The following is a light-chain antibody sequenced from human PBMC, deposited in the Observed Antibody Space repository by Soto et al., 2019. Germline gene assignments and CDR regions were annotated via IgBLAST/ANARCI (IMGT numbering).Light chain of an antibody. V-gene: IGLV2-11*01. CDR1: SSDVGAYNY. J-gene: IGLJ6*01. CDR3: CSYAGSPLCV. Sequence: QSALTQPRSVSGSPGQSVTISCTGTSSDVGAYNYVSWYQQYPGKAPKLKIYDVSKRPSGVPDRFSGSKSGNTASLTISGLQAEDEADYYCCSYAGSPLCVFGTGTQLTVL. CDR2: DVS.